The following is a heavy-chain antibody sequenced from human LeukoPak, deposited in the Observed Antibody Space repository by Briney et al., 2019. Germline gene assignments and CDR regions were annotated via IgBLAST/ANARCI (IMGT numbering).Heavy chain of an antibody. J-gene: IGHJ4*02. V-gene: IGHV4-4*07. CDR2: LYTSGST. Sequence: PSETLSLTCTVSGASISSYYWSWLRQPAGKGLEWFGRLYTSGSTIYNPSLKSRVTMSVDTSKNQLSLKLTSVTAADTAVYYCARRTVEAGGGNGWYPLFDYWGQGTLATVSS. CDR1: GASISSYY. CDR3: ARRTVEAGGGNGWYPLFDY. D-gene: IGHD6-19*01.